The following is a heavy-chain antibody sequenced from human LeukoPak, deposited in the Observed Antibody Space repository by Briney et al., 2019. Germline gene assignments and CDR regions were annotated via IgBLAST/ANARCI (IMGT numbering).Heavy chain of an antibody. CDR1: GGSISSYY. CDR3: ASGVGVRGVIIWDDAFDI. Sequence: PSETLSLTCTVSGGSISSYYWSWIRQPPGKGLEWIGYIYYSGSTNYNPSLKSRVTISVDTSKNPFSLKLSAVTAADTAVYYGASGVGVRGVIIWDDAFDIWGQGTMVTVSS. CDR2: IYYSGST. V-gene: IGHV4-59*13. D-gene: IGHD3-10*01. J-gene: IGHJ3*02.